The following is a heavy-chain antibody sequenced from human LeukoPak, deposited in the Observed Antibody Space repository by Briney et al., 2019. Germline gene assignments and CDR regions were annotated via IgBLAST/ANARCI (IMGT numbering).Heavy chain of an antibody. D-gene: IGHD2-21*01. CDR3: FFKQKTAYEIDY. V-gene: IGHV4-61*01. CDR2: IYYSGST. Sequence: SETLSLTCTVSGVSVSRGSYYWSWIRQPPGKGLEWIGYIYYSGSTNYNPSLKSRVTISVDTSKNQFSLKLSSVTAADTAVYFFFFKQKTAYEIDYWGQGTLVTVSS. CDR1: GVSVSRGSYY. J-gene: IGHJ4*02.